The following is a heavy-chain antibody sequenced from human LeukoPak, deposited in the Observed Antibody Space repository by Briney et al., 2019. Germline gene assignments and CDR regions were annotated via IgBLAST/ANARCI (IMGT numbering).Heavy chain of an antibody. J-gene: IGHJ4*02. Sequence: ASVKVSCKASGYTFTSYGISWVRQAPGQGLEWMEWISAYNGNTNYAQKLQGRVTMTTDTSTSTAYMELRSLRSDDTAVYYCARDQGVRRYFDWLLSGPDSFDYWGQGTLVTVSS. D-gene: IGHD3-9*01. CDR3: ARDQGVRRYFDWLLSGPDSFDY. V-gene: IGHV1-18*01. CDR2: ISAYNGNT. CDR1: GYTFTSYG.